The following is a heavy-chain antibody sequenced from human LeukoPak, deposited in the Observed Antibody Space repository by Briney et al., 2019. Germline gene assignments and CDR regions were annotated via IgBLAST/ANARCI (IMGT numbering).Heavy chain of an antibody. CDR3: AKRSDYGGDGNYFDY. D-gene: IGHD4-23*01. Sequence: GGSLRLSCAASGFTFSDYTLNWVRQPPGKGLEWVSSITGDSTYIYYADSVKGRFTVSRDNAKDSLYLHINSLRAADTAVYYCAKRSDYGGDGNYFDYWGQGTPVTVSS. CDR1: GFTFSDYT. CDR2: ITGDSTYI. V-gene: IGHV3-21*01. J-gene: IGHJ4*02.